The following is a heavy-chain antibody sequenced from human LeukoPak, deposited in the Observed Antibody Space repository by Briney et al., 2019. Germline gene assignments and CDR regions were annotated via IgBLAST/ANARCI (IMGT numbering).Heavy chain of an antibody. CDR2: INPNSGGT. CDR3: ARVGIAAAGTFDY. V-gene: IGHV1-2*02. D-gene: IGHD6-13*01. Sequence: ASVKVSCKASGYTFTGYYMHWVRQAPGQGLEWMGWINPNSGGTNYAQKLQGRVTMTTDTSTSTAYMELRSLRSDDTAVYYCARVGIAAAGTFDYWGQGTLVTVSS. J-gene: IGHJ4*02. CDR1: GYTFTGYY.